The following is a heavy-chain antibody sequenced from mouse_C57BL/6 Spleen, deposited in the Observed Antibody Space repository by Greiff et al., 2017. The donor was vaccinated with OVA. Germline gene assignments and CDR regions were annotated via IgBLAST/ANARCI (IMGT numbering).Heavy chain of an antibody. CDR3: TRRRRWAY. CDR1: GYTFTDYE. J-gene: IGHJ3*01. D-gene: IGHD2-3*01. Sequence: QVQLKQSGAELVRPGASVTLSCKASGYTFTDYEMHWVKQTPVHGLEWIGAIDPETGGTAYNQKFKGKAILTADKSSSTAYMELRSLTSEDSAVYYCTRRRRWAYWGQGTLVTVSA. CDR2: IDPETGGT. V-gene: IGHV1-15*01.